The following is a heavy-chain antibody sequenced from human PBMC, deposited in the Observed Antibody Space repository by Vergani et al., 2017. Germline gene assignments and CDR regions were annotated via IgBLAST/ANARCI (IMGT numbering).Heavy chain of an antibody. CDR2: ISAYNGNT. CDR3: ARDIIENDTYGRSGH. D-gene: IGHD3-22*01. CDR1: GYTFSTYG. Sequence: QVQLVQSGAEVKKPGASVKVSCKASGYTFSTYGISWVRQAPGQGLEWMGWISAYNGNTNYPEKFQGRLTMTTDTSTRTAYMELRSLRSDDTAVYYCARDIIENDTYGRSGHWGPGTLVTVSS. J-gene: IGHJ1*01. V-gene: IGHV1-18*01.